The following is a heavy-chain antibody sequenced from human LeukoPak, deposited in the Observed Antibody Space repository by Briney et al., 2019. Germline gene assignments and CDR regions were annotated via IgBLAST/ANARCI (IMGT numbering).Heavy chain of an antibody. CDR1: GFTFSSYW. CDR2: IKQDGSEK. D-gene: IGHD2/OR15-2a*01. V-gene: IGHV3-7*01. CDR3: ARDNRGAEREYYFDY. J-gene: IGHJ4*02. Sequence: GGSLRLSCAASGFTFSSYWMSWVRQAPGKGLEWVANIKQDGSEKYYVDSVKGRFTISRDNAKNSLYLQMNSLRAEDTTVYYCARDNRGAEREYYFDYWGQGTLVTVSS.